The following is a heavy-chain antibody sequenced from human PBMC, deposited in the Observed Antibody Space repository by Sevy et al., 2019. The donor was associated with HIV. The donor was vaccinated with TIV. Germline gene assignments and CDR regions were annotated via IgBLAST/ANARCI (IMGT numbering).Heavy chain of an antibody. Sequence: GGSLRLSCAASGFTFSSYAMHWVRQAPGKGLEWVAVISYDGSNKYYADSVKGRFTTSRDNSKNTLYLQMHSLRAEATTVYYCASGDLSLVPHSAALRYWGQGTLVTVSS. CDR1: GFTFSSYA. CDR2: ISYDGSNK. V-gene: IGHV3-30-3*01. D-gene: IGHD2-2*01. CDR3: ASGDLSLVPHSAALRY. J-gene: IGHJ4*02.